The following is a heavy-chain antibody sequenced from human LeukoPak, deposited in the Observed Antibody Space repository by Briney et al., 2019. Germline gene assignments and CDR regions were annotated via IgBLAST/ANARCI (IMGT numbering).Heavy chain of an antibody. CDR2: MNPNSGNT. Sequence: ASVTVSCKASGYTFTSYDINWVRQAPGQGLEWMGWMNPNSGNTGYAQKFQGRVTTTRNTSISTAYMELSSLTSEDTAVYYCAIRGIVARSLPLSYWGQGTLVTVSS. CDR1: GYTFTSYD. D-gene: IGHD6-6*01. J-gene: IGHJ4*02. V-gene: IGHV1-8*03. CDR3: AIRGIVARSLPLSY.